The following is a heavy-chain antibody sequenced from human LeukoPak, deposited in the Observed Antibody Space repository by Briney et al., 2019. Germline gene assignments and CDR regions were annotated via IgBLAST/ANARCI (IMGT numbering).Heavy chain of an antibody. J-gene: IGHJ4*02. Sequence: SVKVSCKASGYTFTSYGISWVRQAPGQGLEWMGWISAYNGNTNYAQKLQGRVTMTTDTSTSTTYMELRSLRSDDTAVYYCVRGRGGEQGDDHYYFDYWGQGTLVTVSS. D-gene: IGHD1-1*01. CDR1: GYTFTSYG. CDR3: VRGRGGEQGDDHYYFDY. V-gene: IGHV1-18*01. CDR2: ISAYNGNT.